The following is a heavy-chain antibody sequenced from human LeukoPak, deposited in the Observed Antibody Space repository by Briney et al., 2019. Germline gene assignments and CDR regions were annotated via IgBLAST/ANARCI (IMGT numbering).Heavy chain of an antibody. D-gene: IGHD1-26*01. Sequence: GGSLRLSCAASGLTLSMYGIHWVRQAPGKGLEWVSFIHYDGSAKFYSDSVKGRFTIFRDNSKNMVYLQMNSLRVEDTAVYYCTKHGWELLSDYFDYWGQGTLVTVSS. CDR3: TKHGWELLSDYFDY. J-gene: IGHJ4*02. CDR1: GLTLSMYG. V-gene: IGHV3-30*02. CDR2: IHYDGSAK.